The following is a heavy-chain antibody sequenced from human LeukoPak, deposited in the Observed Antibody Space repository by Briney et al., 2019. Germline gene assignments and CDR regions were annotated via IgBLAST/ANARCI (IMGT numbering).Heavy chain of an antibody. J-gene: IGHJ6*03. CDR2: INTNTGNP. CDR3: AGVGIAARPPYNYYYMDV. Sequence: GASVKVSCKASGYTFTSYAMNWVRQAPGQGLEWTGWINTNTGNPTYAQGFTGRFVFSLDTSVSTAYLQISSLKAEDTAVYYCAGVGIAARPPYNYYYMDVWGKGTTVTASS. V-gene: IGHV7-4-1*02. CDR1: GYTFTSYA. D-gene: IGHD6-6*01.